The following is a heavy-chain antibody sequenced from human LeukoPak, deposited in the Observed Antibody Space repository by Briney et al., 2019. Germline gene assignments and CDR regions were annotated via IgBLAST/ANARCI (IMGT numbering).Heavy chain of an antibody. CDR2: ISSSSSYI. J-gene: IGHJ4*02. CDR1: GFTFSSYS. D-gene: IGHD6-19*01. Sequence: GGSLRLSCAASGFTFSSYSMNWVRQAPGKGLEWVSSISSSSSYIYYADSVKGRFTISRDNAKNSLYLQMNSLSAEDTAVYYCARDPSIAVAGDNWGQGTLVTVSS. CDR3: ARDPSIAVAGDN. V-gene: IGHV3-21*01.